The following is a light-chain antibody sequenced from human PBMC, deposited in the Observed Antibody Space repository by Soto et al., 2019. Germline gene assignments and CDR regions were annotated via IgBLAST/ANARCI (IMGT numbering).Light chain of an antibody. CDR2: KAS. J-gene: IGKJ2*01. CDR3: QQYHSYFT. CDR1: QSISSW. Sequence: DIQMTQSPSTLSASVGDRVTITCRASQSISSWLAWYQQKPGKVPKLLIYKASTLQSGVPSRFSGSGSGTEFTLTISSLQPDDFATYYCQQYHSYFTFGQGTKVDIK. V-gene: IGKV1-5*03.